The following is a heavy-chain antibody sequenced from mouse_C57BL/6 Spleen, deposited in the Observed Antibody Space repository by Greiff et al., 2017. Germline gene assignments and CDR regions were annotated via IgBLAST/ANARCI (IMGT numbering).Heavy chain of an antibody. CDR2: IWSGGST. V-gene: IGHV2-2*01. Sequence: QVHVKQSGPGLVQPSQSLSITCTVSGFSLTSYGVHWVRQSPGKGLEWLGVIWSGGSTDYNAAFISRLSISKDNSKSQVFFKRNSLQADDTAIYYWARNYYGSSYGGGFDYWGQGTTLTVSS. CDR1: GFSLTSYG. CDR3: ARNYYGSSYGGGFDY. J-gene: IGHJ2*01. D-gene: IGHD1-1*01.